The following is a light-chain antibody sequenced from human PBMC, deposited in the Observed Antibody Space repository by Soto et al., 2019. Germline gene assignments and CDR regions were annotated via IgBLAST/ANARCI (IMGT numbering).Light chain of an antibody. J-gene: IGLJ1*01. V-gene: IGLV2-14*01. CDR2: AVS. Sequence: ALTQPASVSGSPGQSITISCTGSSSDVGGYEYVSWYQQHPGKAPKLMIYAVSNRPSGVSTRFSGSKSGNTASLTISGHQADDEADYYCSSFTSSSTLPYVFGTGTKVTVL. CDR1: SSDVGGYEY. CDR3: SSFTSSSTLPYV.